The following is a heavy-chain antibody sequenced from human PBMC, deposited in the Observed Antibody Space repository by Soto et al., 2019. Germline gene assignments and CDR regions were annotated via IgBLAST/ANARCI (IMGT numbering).Heavy chain of an antibody. V-gene: IGHV1-58*01. CDR3: AADGIAVAGSPFDY. Sequence: GASVKVSCKASGFTFTISAVQWVLQSLGQRLEWIGWIVVGSGNTNYAQKFQERVTITRDMSTSTAYMELSSLRSEDTAVYYCAADGIAVAGSPFDYWGQGTLVTVSS. D-gene: IGHD6-19*01. CDR2: IVVGSGNT. CDR1: GFTFTISA. J-gene: IGHJ4*02.